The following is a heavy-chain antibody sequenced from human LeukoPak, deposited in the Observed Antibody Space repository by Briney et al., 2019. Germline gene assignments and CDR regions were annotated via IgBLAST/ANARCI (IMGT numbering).Heavy chain of an antibody. J-gene: IGHJ4*02. CDR2: ISSSSSYI. CDR3: ARASCGGDCYSVDY. CDR1: GFTFSSYS. Sequence: GGSLRLSCAASGFTFSSYSMNWARQAPGKGLEWVSSISSSSSYIYYADSVKGRFTISRDNAKNSLYLQMNSLRAEDTAVYYCARASCGGDCYSVDYWGQGTLVTVSS. V-gene: IGHV3-21*01. D-gene: IGHD2-21*02.